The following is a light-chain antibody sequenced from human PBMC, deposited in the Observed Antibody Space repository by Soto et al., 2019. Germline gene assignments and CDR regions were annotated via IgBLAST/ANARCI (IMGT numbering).Light chain of an antibody. J-gene: IGKJ5*01. CDR3: QQRSNWPIT. V-gene: IGKV3-11*01. Sequence: EIVLTQSPATLSLSPGERATLSCRASQSVSSYFAWYQQKPGQAPRLLIHDASNRATGIPARFIGSGSGTDFTFTISSLEPEDFAVYYCQQRSNWPITFGQGTRLEIK. CDR2: DAS. CDR1: QSVSSY.